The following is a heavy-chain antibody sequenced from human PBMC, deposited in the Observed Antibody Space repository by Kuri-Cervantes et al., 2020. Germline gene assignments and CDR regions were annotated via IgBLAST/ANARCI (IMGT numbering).Heavy chain of an antibody. CDR1: GFTFSSYA. D-gene: IGHD3-10*01. V-gene: IGHV3-30-3*01. CDR2: ISYDGSNK. Sequence: GESLKISCAASGFTFSSYAMRWVRQAPGKGLEWVAVISYDGSNKYYADSVKGRFTISRDNSKNTLYLQMNSLRAEDTAVYYCARDGHYYGSGSPFDPWGQGTLVTVSS. J-gene: IGHJ5*02. CDR3: ARDGHYYGSGSPFDP.